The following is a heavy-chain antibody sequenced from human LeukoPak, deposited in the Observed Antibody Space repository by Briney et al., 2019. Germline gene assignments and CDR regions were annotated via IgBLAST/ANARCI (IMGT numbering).Heavy chain of an antibody. CDR3: AREPYSSSPDY. CDR1: GGSFSGYY. J-gene: IGHJ4*02. CDR2: INHSGST. Sequence: PSETLSLTCAVYGGSFSGYYWSWIRQPPGKGLEWIGEINHSGSTNYNPSLKSRVTISVDTSKNQFSLKLSSVTAEDTAVYYCAREPYSSSPDYWGQGTLVTVSS. V-gene: IGHV4-34*01. D-gene: IGHD6-6*01.